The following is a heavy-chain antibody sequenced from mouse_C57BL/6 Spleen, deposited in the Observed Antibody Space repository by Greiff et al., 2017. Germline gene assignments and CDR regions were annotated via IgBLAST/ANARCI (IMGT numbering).Heavy chain of an antibody. J-gene: IGHJ4*01. CDR1: GYTFTSYW. CDR3: ARDYGSSFAMDY. CDR2: IHPNSGST. V-gene: IGHV1-64*01. Sequence: QVQLKQPGAELVKPGASVKLSCKASGYTFTSYWMHWVKQRPGQGLEWIGMIHPNSGSTNYNEKFKSKDTLTVDKSSSTAYMQLSSLTSEDSAVYYCARDYGSSFAMDYWGQGTSVTVSS. D-gene: IGHD1-1*01.